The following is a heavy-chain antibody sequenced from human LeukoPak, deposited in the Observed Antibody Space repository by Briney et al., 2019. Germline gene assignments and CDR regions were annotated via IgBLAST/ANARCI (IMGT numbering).Heavy chain of an antibody. CDR1: GLTFNNYW. CDR3: AKIIWTRAARPGRAPFDY. V-gene: IGHV3-7*01. Sequence: GGSLRLSCAASGLTFNNYWMTCVRQAPGKGLEWVANIKQDGSEKYYVDSVEGRFTISRDNAKNSLYLQMNSLRAEDTAVHYCAKIIWTRAARPGRAPFDYWGQGTLVTVSS. J-gene: IGHJ4*02. D-gene: IGHD6-6*01. CDR2: IKQDGSEK.